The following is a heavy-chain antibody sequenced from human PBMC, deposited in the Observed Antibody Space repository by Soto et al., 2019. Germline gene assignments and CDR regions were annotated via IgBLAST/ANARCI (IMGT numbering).Heavy chain of an antibody. D-gene: IGHD5-12*01. Sequence: PSETLSLTCTVSGGSISSYYWSWIRQPPGKGLEWIGYIYYSGSTNYNPSLKSRVTISVDTSKNQFSLKLSSVTAGDPAVYYCGREEERWLYFNYWGQGTLVTVSS. J-gene: IGHJ4*02. CDR2: IYYSGST. V-gene: IGHV4-59*01. CDR1: GGSISSYY. CDR3: GREEERWLYFNY.